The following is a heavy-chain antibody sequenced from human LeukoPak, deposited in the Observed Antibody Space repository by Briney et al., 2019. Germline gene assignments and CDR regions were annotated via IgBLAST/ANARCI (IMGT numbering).Heavy chain of an antibody. D-gene: IGHD6-13*01. J-gene: IGHJ4*02. V-gene: IGHV4-61*05. CDR2: IYYSGST. CDR1: GGSISSSSYY. Sequence: SETLSLTCTVSGGSISSSSYYWGWIRQPPGKGLEWIGYIYYSGSTNYNPSLKSRVTISVDTSKNQFSLKLSSVTAADTAVYYCAGRDVSEGIAAAGKVWGQGTLVTVSS. CDR3: AGRDVSEGIAAAGKV.